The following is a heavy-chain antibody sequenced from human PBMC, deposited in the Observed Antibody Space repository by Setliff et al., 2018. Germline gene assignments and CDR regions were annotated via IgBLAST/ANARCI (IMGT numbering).Heavy chain of an antibody. D-gene: IGHD1-26*01. CDR2: IYYSGTT. CDR3: ARTGTYRYFDY. Sequence: SETLSLTCTVSGGSISTTNYWAWIRQPPGKGLEWIGRIYYSGTTYYNASLTSRVTISVDTSKNQFSLNLRSVTAADTAVYYCARTGTYRYFDYWGQGILVTVSS. V-gene: IGHV4-39*01. CDR1: GGSISTTNY. J-gene: IGHJ4*02.